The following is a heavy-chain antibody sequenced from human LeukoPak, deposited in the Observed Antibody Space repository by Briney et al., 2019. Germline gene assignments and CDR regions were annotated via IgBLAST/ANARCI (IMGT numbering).Heavy chain of an antibody. Sequence: PGRSLRLSCAASGFTFSSYAMHWVRQAPGKGLEWVAVISYDGSNKYYADSVKGRFTISRDNSKNTLYLQMNSLRAEDTAVYFCARSPVLDRNDWSFADWGQGTLVTVSS. CDR2: ISYDGSNK. D-gene: IGHD1-1*01. CDR3: ARSPVLDRNDWSFAD. J-gene: IGHJ4*02. V-gene: IGHV3-30-3*01. CDR1: GFTFSSYA.